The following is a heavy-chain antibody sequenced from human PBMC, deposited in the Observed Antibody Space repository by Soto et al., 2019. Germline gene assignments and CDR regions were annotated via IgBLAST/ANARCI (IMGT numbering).Heavy chain of an antibody. V-gene: IGHV3-9*01. D-gene: IGHD3-3*01. Sequence: EVQLVESGGGLVQPGRSLRLSCAASGFTFDDYAMHWVRQAPGKGLEWVSGISWNSGSIGYADSVKGRFTISRDNAKNSRYLQMNSLRAEDTALYYCAKDKEVRGITIFGVAPFDIWGQGTMVTVSS. CDR3: AKDKEVRGITIFGVAPFDI. CDR1: GFTFDDYA. J-gene: IGHJ3*02. CDR2: ISWNSGSI.